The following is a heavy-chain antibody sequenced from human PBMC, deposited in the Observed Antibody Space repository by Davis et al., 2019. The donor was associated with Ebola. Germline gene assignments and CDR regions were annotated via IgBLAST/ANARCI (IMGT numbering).Heavy chain of an antibody. CDR1: GGSISSSNW. J-gene: IGHJ5*02. V-gene: IGHV4-4*02. CDR3: ARRRQRIIAATENWFDP. D-gene: IGHD2-15*01. CDR2: IYHSGST. Sequence: MPSETLSLTCAVSGGSISSSNWWSWVRQPPGKGLEWIGEIYHSGSTNYNPSLKSRVTISVDKSKNQFSLKLSSVTAADTAVYYCARRRQRIIAATENWFDPWGQGTLVTVSS.